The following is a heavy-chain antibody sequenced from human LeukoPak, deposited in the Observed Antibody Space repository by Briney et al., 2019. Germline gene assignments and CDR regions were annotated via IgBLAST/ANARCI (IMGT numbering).Heavy chain of an antibody. CDR2: ISAYNGNT. Sequence: ASVKVSCKASGYTFTSYGISWVRQAPGQGLEWMGWISAYNGNTNYAQKLQGRVTMTTDTSTSTAYMELRSLRSDDTAVYYCARIGPVYYDILTGCRNWFDPWGQGTLVTVSS. V-gene: IGHV1-18*04. J-gene: IGHJ5*02. CDR1: GYTFTSYG. D-gene: IGHD3-9*01. CDR3: ARIGPVYYDILTGCRNWFDP.